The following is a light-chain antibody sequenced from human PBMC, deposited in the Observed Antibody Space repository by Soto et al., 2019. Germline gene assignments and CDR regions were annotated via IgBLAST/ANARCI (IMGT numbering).Light chain of an antibody. CDR3: QQYNTWPPIT. CDR1: QSVHSN. V-gene: IGKV3D-15*01. J-gene: IGKJ5*01. Sequence: EIVMTQSPATLPVSLGERATLSCRASQSVHSNLAWYQRRPGQAPRLLIHGASARATGIPARFSGSGSGTEFALTISSLQSEDFEVYYCQQYNTWPPITFGQGTRLEIK. CDR2: GAS.